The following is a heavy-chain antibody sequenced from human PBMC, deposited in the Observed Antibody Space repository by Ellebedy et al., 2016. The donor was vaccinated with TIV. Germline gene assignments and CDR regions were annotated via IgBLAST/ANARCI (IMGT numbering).Heavy chain of an antibody. CDR3: AREGDNSLDH. CDR2: ILSDGVND. D-gene: IGHD3-16*01. V-gene: IGHV3-30*04. Sequence: GGSLRLSXVASGFTFRRHAMHWVRQAPGKGLEWVGVILSDGVNDYYGDSVKGRFTLSRDNSKSTLFLQMNSLRVGDTAVYYCAREGDNSLDHWGQGTLATVSS. J-gene: IGHJ4*02. CDR1: GFTFRRHA.